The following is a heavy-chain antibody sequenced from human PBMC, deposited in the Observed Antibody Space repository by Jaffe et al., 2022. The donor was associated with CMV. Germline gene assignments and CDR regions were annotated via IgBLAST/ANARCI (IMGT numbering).Heavy chain of an antibody. CDR3: AKDWAIFGVVTLDY. CDR2: ISASGGST. Sequence: EVQLLESGGGLVQPGGSLRLSCAASGFTLSSYAMSWVRQAPGKGLEWVSTISASGGSTHYVDSVKGRFTISRDNSKNTLYLQMNSLRAEDTAVYYCAKDWAIFGVVTLDYWGQGTLVTVSS. D-gene: IGHD3-3*01. V-gene: IGHV3-23*01. CDR1: GFTLSSYA. J-gene: IGHJ4*02.